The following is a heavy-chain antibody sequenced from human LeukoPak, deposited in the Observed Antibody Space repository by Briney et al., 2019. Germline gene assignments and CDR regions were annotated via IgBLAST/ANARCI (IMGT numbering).Heavy chain of an antibody. D-gene: IGHD3-22*01. Sequence: TSETLSLTCTVSGGSISSYYWSWIRQPPGKGLEWIGYIYYSGSTNYNPSLKSRVTISVDTSKNQFSLKLSSVTAADTAVYYCARRAHSGYYWIFDYWDQGTLVTVSS. CDR3: ARRAHSGYYWIFDY. J-gene: IGHJ4*02. V-gene: IGHV4-59*01. CDR2: IYYSGST. CDR1: GGSISSYY.